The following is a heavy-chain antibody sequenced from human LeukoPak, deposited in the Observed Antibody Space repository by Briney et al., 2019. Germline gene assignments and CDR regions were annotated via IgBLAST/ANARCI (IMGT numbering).Heavy chain of an antibody. J-gene: IGHJ4*02. V-gene: IGHV5-51*01. Sequence: GASLKTSCKGSGCRFISYWIGWVRQMPGKGLEGMGIIYHGDSATRYSPSFQGQVTISADKSISTAYLQWSSLKASDTAMYYCARHRGAEGTGFDYWGQGTLVTVSS. CDR3: ARHRGAEGTGFDY. CDR2: IYHGDSAT. D-gene: IGHD2-8*02. CDR1: GCRFISYW.